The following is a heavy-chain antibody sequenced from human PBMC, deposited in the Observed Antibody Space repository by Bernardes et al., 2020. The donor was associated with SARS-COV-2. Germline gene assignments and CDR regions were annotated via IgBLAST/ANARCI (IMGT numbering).Heavy chain of an antibody. J-gene: IGHJ4*02. CDR3: ARGGSSAWDY. Sequence: ASVKVSCKASESTFTRYYMHWVRQAPGQGLEWMGIINPSGSSTSYAQKFQGRVTMTRDTSTNTVYMELSSLTSEDTAVYYCARGGSSAWDYWGQGTLVTGSS. V-gene: IGHV1-46*01. D-gene: IGHD6-19*01. CDR2: INPSGSST. CDR1: ESTFTRYY.